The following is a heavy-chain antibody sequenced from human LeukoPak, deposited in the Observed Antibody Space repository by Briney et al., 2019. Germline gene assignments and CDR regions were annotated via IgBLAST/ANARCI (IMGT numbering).Heavy chain of an antibody. D-gene: IGHD4-17*01. Sequence: GSSVKVSCKASGGTFSSYAISWVRQAPGQGLEWMGWISAYNGNTNYAQKLQGRVTMTTDTSTSTAYMELRSLRSDDTAVYYCARARGDYGDSFDYWGQGTLVTVSS. CDR3: ARARGDYGDSFDY. V-gene: IGHV1-18*01. CDR2: ISAYNGNT. CDR1: GGTFSSYA. J-gene: IGHJ4*02.